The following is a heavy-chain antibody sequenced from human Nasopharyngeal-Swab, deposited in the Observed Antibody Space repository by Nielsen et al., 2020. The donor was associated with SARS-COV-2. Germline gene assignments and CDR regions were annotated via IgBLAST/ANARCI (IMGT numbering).Heavy chain of an antibody. V-gene: IGHV3-23*01. Sequence: AESLTLSCVGSGFTLRNYDMGWVRQTPGKGLEWVSHISGSGGGTYYTDSVKGRFTISRDNSKNTLHLHMSSLRAEDTAVYYCAKDKEDLRGVGSYDYWGQGTLVTVSS. D-gene: IGHD3-10*01. CDR2: ISGSGGGT. CDR3: AKDKEDLRGVGSYDY. CDR1: GFTLRNYD. J-gene: IGHJ4*02.